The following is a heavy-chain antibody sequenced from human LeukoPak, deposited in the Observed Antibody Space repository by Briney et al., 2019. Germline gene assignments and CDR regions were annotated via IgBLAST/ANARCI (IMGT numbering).Heavy chain of an antibody. V-gene: IGHV3-21*01. CDR1: GFTFSSYS. J-gene: IGHJ4*02. CDR2: ISSSSSYI. CDR3: ARGGHRYGYSFDY. D-gene: IGHD5-18*01. Sequence: GGPLRLSCAASGFTFSSYSMNWVRQAPGKGLECVSSISSSSSYIYYADSVEGRFTISRDNAKNSLYLQMNSLRAEGTAVYYCARGGHRYGYSFDYWGQGTLVTVSS.